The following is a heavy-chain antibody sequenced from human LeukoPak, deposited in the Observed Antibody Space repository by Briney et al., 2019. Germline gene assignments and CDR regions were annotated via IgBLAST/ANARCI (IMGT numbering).Heavy chain of an antibody. Sequence: GGSLRLSCAASGFTVSSNYMSWVRQAPGKGLEWVSAISGSGGSTYYADSVKGRFTISRDNSKNTLYLQMNSLRAEDTAVYYCAKDCLKLNYYDSSGAVDYWGQGTLVTVSS. V-gene: IGHV3-23*01. D-gene: IGHD3-22*01. CDR3: AKDCLKLNYYDSSGAVDY. J-gene: IGHJ4*02. CDR1: GFTVSSNY. CDR2: ISGSGGST.